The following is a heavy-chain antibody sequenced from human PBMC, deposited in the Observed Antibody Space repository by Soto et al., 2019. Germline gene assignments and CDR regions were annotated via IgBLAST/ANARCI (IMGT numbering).Heavy chain of an antibody. CDR2: IIPILGIA. V-gene: IGHV1-69*04. D-gene: IGHD1-20*01. Sequence: SVKVSCKASGYTFTSYDINWVRQAPGQGLEWMGRIIPILGIANYAQKFQGRVTITADKSTSTAYMELSSLRSEDTAVYYCASTGQYNWNDDHTANWFDPWGQGTLVTVSS. J-gene: IGHJ5*02. CDR1: GYTFTSYD. CDR3: ASTGQYNWNDDHTANWFDP.